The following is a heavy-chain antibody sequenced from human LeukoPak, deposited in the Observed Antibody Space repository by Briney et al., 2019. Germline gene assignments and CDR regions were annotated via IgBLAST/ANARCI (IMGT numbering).Heavy chain of an antibody. J-gene: IGHJ4*02. V-gene: IGHV3-30*02. Sequence: GGFLRLSCTASGFTFSSSGMNWVRQAPGKGLEGVAFIRFDGSTQCYADSVKGRFTVSRDNSKNTLYLQMNSLRDEDTAVYYCATETRGSYSEYWGQGTLLTVSS. CDR1: GFTFSSSG. CDR2: IRFDGSTQ. CDR3: ATETRGSYSEY. D-gene: IGHD1-26*01.